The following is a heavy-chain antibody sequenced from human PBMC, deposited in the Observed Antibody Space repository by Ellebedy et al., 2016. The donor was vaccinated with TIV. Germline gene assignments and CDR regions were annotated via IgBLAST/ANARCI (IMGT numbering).Heavy chain of an antibody. Sequence: GESLKISCAASGFTFSNYWMSWVRQAPGKGLEWVANIKHDGGERYYVDSVKGRFTISRDSAKNSLYLKMNSLRAEDTAVYYCARGLYGVGGVGDDYWGQGTLVTVSS. CDR2: IKHDGGER. D-gene: IGHD4-17*01. CDR1: GFTFSNYW. V-gene: IGHV3-7*01. J-gene: IGHJ4*02. CDR3: ARGLYGVGGVGDDY.